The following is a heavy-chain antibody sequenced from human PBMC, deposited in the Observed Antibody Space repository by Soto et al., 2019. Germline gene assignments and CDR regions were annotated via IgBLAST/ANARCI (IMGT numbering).Heavy chain of an antibody. CDR1: GFTFSNAW. Sequence: EVQLVESGGGLVKPAGSLRLSCAASGFTFSNAWMSWVRQAPGKGLEWVGRIKSKTDGGTTDYAAPVKGRFTISRDDSKNRLYLQMNRLKTEDTAVYYCTTDPARDIVVVPAAMPSFDYWGQGTLVTVSS. CDR2: IKSKTDGGTT. V-gene: IGHV3-15*01. D-gene: IGHD2-2*01. J-gene: IGHJ4*02. CDR3: TTDPARDIVVVPAAMPSFDY.